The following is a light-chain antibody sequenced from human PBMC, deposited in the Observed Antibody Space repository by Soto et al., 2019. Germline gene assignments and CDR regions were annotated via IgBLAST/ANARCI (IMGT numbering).Light chain of an antibody. Sequence: DIHLTQSPSSLSAAVGDRVTITCRASQAILTYLNWFQQKAGKAPEVLIYDASSLRSGVPSRFTGSGSATDFTLTITSLQPEDAGTYFCQQTFSPAVTFGGGTKVDIK. CDR1: QAILTY. CDR2: DAS. J-gene: IGKJ4*01. CDR3: QQTFSPAVT. V-gene: IGKV1-39*01.